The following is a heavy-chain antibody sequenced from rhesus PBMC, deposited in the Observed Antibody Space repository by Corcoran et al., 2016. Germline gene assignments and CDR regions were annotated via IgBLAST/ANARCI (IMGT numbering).Heavy chain of an antibody. Sequence: EVQLVESGGGLVQPGGSLRLSCAASGFTFSSYGMSWVRQAPGKGVEGVSYISNGGGSKYYADSVKGRFTISRDNSKNTLSLQMNSLRAEDTAVYYCAKVVIAAEDFEFWGQGALVTVSS. V-gene: IGHV3S5*01. J-gene: IGHJ1*01. D-gene: IGHD4-17*01. CDR2: ISNGGGSK. CDR3: AKVVIAAEDFEF. CDR1: GFTFSSYG.